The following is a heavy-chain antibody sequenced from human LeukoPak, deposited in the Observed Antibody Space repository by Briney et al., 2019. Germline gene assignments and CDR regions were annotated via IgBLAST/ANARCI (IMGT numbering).Heavy chain of an antibody. J-gene: IGHJ4*02. CDR1: GFTFSESG. V-gene: IGHV3-33*01. D-gene: IGHD3-22*01. Sequence: GRSLRLSCAASGFTFSESGMHWVRQAPGKGLEWVALIWYDGGNKYYTDSVKGRYTISRDNSKNTLYLQMNSLRAEDTAVYYCARRYYYHTSGYWGIDYWGQGTLVTVSS. CDR2: IWYDGGNK. CDR3: ARRYYYHTSGYWGIDY.